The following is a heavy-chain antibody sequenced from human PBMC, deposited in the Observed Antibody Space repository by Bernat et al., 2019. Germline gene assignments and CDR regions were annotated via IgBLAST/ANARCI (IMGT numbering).Heavy chain of an antibody. V-gene: IGHV3-7*03. J-gene: IGHJ4*02. Sequence: EVQLVESGGGLVQPGGSLRLSCAASGFTFSSHWMTWVRQAPGKGLEWVANIKQDGSTIYYVDSVKGQFTISRDNAKNSLYLQMNSLRVEDTAMFYCARLMGDHSTFDYWGQGTLVTVSS. CDR3: ARLMGDHSTFDY. CDR2: IKQDGSTI. CDR1: GFTFSSHW. D-gene: IGHD2/OR15-2a*01.